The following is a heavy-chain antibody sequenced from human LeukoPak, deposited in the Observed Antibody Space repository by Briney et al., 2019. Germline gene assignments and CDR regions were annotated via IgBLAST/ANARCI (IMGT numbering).Heavy chain of an antibody. D-gene: IGHD3-22*01. Sequence: SETLSLTCTVSGGSISSYYWSWIRQPPGKGLEWIGYIYYSGSTNYNPSLKSRVTISVDTSKNQFSLKLSSVTAADTAVYYCASSGSPSYYFDYWGQGTLVTVSS. V-gene: IGHV4-59*01. CDR2: IYYSGST. CDR1: GGSISSYY. J-gene: IGHJ4*02. CDR3: ASSGSPSYYFDY.